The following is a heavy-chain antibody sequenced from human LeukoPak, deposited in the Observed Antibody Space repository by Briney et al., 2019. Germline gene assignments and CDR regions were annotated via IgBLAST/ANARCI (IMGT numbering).Heavy chain of an antibody. J-gene: IGHJ4*02. CDR2: IKQDGSEK. CDR1: GFTFSSYW. V-gene: IGHV3-7*01. Sequence: PGGSLRLSCAASGFTFSSYWMSWVRQAPGKGLEWVANIKQDGSEKYYVDSVKGRFTISRDNAKNSLYLQMNSLRAEDTAVYYCARVVRYYDFPIDYWGQGTLVTVSS. CDR3: ARVVRYYDFPIDY. D-gene: IGHD3-3*01.